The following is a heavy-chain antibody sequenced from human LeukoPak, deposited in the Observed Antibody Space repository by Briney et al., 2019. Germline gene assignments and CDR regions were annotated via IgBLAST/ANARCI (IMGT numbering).Heavy chain of an antibody. CDR1: GFNFSTYS. V-gene: IGHV3-48*01. J-gene: IGHJ5*02. Sequence: GSLRRSCAASGFNFSTYSMNWVRQAPGKGLEWVSYISTSGDTIDYADSVKGRFTISRDNAKNSLYLQMNSLRVEDTAVYYCARGPPLFDPWGQGTLVTVSS. CDR2: ISTSGDTI. CDR3: ARGPPLFDP.